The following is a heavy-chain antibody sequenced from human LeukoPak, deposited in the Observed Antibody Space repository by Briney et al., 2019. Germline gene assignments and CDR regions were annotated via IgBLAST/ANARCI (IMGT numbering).Heavy chain of an antibody. Sequence: GGSLRLSCAASGFTFSNYGMDWVRQAPGKGLEWVSSISTSSSYIFYADSVKGRFTISRDNAKNSLYLQMNSLRAEDTAVYYCARGGPLGDTNRFDFWGQGALVTVSS. J-gene: IGHJ4*02. CDR1: GFTFSNYG. CDR2: ISTSSSYI. V-gene: IGHV3-21*01. D-gene: IGHD2-8*01. CDR3: ARGGPLGDTNRFDF.